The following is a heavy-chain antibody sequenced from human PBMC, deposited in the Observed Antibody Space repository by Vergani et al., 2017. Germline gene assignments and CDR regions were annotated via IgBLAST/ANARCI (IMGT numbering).Heavy chain of an antibody. CDR3: ARLYGRDSSGSKYFDY. J-gene: IGHJ4*02. V-gene: IGHV5-51*01. Sequence: EVQLVQPGAEVKKPGESLKISCQISGYSFTNYWIGWVRQMPGKGLEWMGIIHPAEADTRYSPSFQGQVTISVDKSISTAYLQRSSLRASDSAMYYCARLYGRDSSGSKYFDYWGQGTLVTVSS. CDR1: GYSFTNYW. D-gene: IGHD3-22*01. CDR2: IHPAEADT.